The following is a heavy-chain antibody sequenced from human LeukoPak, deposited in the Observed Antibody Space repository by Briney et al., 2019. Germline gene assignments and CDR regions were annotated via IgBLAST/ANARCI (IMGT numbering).Heavy chain of an antibody. D-gene: IGHD1-1*01. CDR3: ARSLRYALRFDY. Sequence: SETLSLTCAVYGGSFSGYYWSWIRQPPGKGLEWIGYIYYSGSTNYNPSLKSRVTISVDTSKNQFSLKLSSVTAADTAVYYCARSLRYALRFDYWGQGTLVTVSS. V-gene: IGHV4-59*01. J-gene: IGHJ4*02. CDR1: GGSFSGYY. CDR2: IYYSGST.